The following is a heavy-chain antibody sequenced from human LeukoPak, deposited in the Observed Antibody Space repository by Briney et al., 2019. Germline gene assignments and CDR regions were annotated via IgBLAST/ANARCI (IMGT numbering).Heavy chain of an antibody. CDR1: GYSLSSNG. J-gene: IGHJ4*02. D-gene: IGHD4-4*01. CDR2: ISDYSGNT. Sequence: ASVKVSCKASGYSLSSNGISWARQAPGQGLEWMGWISDYSGNTKYAQNFQDRVTLTTDRSTNTAYMELRSLRSDDTAVYYCAREGATDYYFDPWGRGTLVTVSS. V-gene: IGHV1-18*01. CDR3: AREGATDYYFDP.